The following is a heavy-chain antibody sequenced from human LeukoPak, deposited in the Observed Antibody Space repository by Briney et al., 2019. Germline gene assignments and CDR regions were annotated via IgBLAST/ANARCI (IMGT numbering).Heavy chain of an antibody. CDR2: IYTSGST. Sequence: SETLSLTCTVSGGSISSYYWSWIRQPAGKGLEWIGRIYTSGSTNYNPSLKSRVTMSVDTSKNQFSLKLSSVTAADTAVYYCAREYSGYDNNWFDPWGQGTLVTVSS. CDR3: AREYSGYDNNWFDP. CDR1: GGSISSYY. V-gene: IGHV4-4*07. D-gene: IGHD5-12*01. J-gene: IGHJ5*02.